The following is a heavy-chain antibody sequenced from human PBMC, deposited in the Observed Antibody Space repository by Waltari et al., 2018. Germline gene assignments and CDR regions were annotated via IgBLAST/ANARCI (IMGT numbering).Heavy chain of an antibody. Sequence: EVQLVQSGAEVKKPGESLKISCKGSGYSFINYWIGWVRQMPGKGLEWMGIVFPNDSETRYSPSFQGHVTISADKSINTAYLQWSSLKASDIATYYCVRHSRGGKNYGFDYWGQGTLVTVSS. CDR3: VRHSRGGKNYGFDY. CDR2: VFPNDSET. CDR1: GYSFINYW. J-gene: IGHJ4*02. V-gene: IGHV5-51*01. D-gene: IGHD5-18*01.